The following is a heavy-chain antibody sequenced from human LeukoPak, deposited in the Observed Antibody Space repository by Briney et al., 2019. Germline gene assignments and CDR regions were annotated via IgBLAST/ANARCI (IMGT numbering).Heavy chain of an antibody. CDR2: IYHSGST. V-gene: IGHV4-38-2*02. CDR1: GYSISSGYY. CDR3: ARGNGEDFWSGYLAFDY. J-gene: IGHJ4*02. D-gene: IGHD3-3*01. Sequence: ESGPTLVNPSEALSLTCTVSGYSISSGYYWGWIRQPPGQGLEWTGSIYHSGSTYYNPSLKSRVTISVDTSKNQFSLKLSSVTAADTAVYYCARGNGEDFWSGYLAFDYWGQGTLVTVSS.